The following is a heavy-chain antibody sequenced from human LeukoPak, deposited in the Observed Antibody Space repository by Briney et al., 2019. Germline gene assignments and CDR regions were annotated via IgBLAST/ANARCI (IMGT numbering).Heavy chain of an antibody. D-gene: IGHD2-21*01. J-gene: IGHJ4*02. CDR3: ARDSLGWSYQAVYYFDY. CDR1: GFTFSSYS. Sequence: PGGSLRLSCAASGFTFSSYSMNWVRQAPGKGLEWVSSISSSSSYIYYADSVKGRFTISRDNAKNSLYLQMNSLRAEDTAVYYCARDSLGWSYQAVYYFDYWGQGTLVTVSS. V-gene: IGHV3-21*01. CDR2: ISSSSSYI.